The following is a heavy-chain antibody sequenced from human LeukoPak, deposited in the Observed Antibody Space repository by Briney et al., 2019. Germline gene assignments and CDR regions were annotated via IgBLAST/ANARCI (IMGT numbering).Heavy chain of an antibody. Sequence: PGGSLRLSCAASGFIFNNYGMSWVRQAPGKGLEWVSAIRGNADTTYYADSVKGRFSIFRDNNKNMLYLQMNSLRVEDTAVYYCAKGHGDASGYYCFDSWGQGTLVTVSS. D-gene: IGHD3-22*01. CDR3: AKGHGDASGYYCFDS. CDR1: GFIFNNYG. J-gene: IGHJ4*02. CDR2: IRGNADTT. V-gene: IGHV3-23*01.